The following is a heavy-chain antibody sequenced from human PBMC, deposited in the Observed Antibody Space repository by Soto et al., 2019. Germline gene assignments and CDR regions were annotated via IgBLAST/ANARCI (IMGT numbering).Heavy chain of an antibody. CDR2: IIPIFGTA. V-gene: IGHV1-69*13. D-gene: IGHD5-12*01. Sequence: SVKVSCKASGGTFSSYAISWMRQAPGQGLEWMGGIIPIFGTANYAQKFQGRVTITADESTSTAYMELSSLRSEDTAVYYCARVRSDIVATTNWFDPWGQGTLVTVSS. CDR1: GGTFSSYA. J-gene: IGHJ5*02. CDR3: ARVRSDIVATTNWFDP.